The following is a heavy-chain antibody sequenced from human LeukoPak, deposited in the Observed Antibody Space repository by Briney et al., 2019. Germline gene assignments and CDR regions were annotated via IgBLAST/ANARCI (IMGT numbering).Heavy chain of an antibody. V-gene: IGHV3-53*01. Sequence: GGSLRLSCETAGFTFSSYVMHWVRRTPGKGLEWVSFVYSGGSTYYEDSVKGRFTISRDSSKNTLFLQMNSLRVGDTAVYYCARAGYYDSSGFYAPDAFDIWGQGTVVTVSS. D-gene: IGHD3-22*01. CDR2: VYSGGST. CDR3: ARAGYYDSSGFYAPDAFDI. J-gene: IGHJ3*02. CDR1: GFTFSSYV.